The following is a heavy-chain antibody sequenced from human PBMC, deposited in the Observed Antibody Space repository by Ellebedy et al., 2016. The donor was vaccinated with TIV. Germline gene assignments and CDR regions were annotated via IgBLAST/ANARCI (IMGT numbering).Heavy chain of an antibody. Sequence: SVKVSXKASRGTFSSYAISWVRQAPGQGLEWMGGIIPIFGTANYAQKFQGRVTITADESISTAYMELSRLRSDDTAVYYCARSGYVNYYYGMDVWGQGTTVTVSS. V-gene: IGHV1-69*13. D-gene: IGHD5-12*01. CDR3: ARSGYVNYYYGMDV. J-gene: IGHJ6*02. CDR1: RGTFSSYA. CDR2: IIPIFGTA.